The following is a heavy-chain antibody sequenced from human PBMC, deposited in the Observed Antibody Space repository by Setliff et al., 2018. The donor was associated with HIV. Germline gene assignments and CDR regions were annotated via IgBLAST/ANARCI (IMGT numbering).Heavy chain of an antibody. D-gene: IGHD3-9*01. CDR2: IYYSGST. V-gene: IGHV4-39*07. Sequence: SETLSLTCTVSGGSISSSSYYWGWIRQPPGKGLEWIGSIYYSGSTYYNPSLKSRVSLSGYTSKNQISLQLTSVTAADTAVYYCARGAGFNYFDYYYYHMDVWGTGTSVTVSS. J-gene: IGHJ6*03. CDR1: GGSISSSSYY. CDR3: ARGAGFNYFDYYYYHMDV.